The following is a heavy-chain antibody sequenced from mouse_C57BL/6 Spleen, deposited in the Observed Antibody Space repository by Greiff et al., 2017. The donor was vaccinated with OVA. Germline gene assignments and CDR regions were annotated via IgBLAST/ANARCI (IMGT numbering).Heavy chain of an antibody. J-gene: IGHJ4*01. CDR1: GYAFSSYW. CDR2: IYPGDGDT. Sequence: VQLQQSGAELVKPGASVKISCKASGYAFSSYWMNWVKQRPGKGLEWIGQIYPGDGDTNYNGKFKGKATLTADKSSSTAYMQLSSLTSEDSAVYFCARRSITTVEGAMDYWGQGTSVTVSS. V-gene: IGHV1-80*01. D-gene: IGHD1-1*01. CDR3: ARRSITTVEGAMDY.